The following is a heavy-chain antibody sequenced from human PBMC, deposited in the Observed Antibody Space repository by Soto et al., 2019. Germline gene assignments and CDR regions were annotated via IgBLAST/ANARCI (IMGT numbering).Heavy chain of an antibody. CDR1: GYTFTNFG. CDR2: ISTYNGNT. V-gene: IGHV1-18*01. J-gene: IGHJ4*02. CDR3: ARGGTPIEY. Sequence: QVQLVQSGAEVKKPGASVKVSCKTSGYTFTNFGISWVRQAPGQGLEWMGWISTYNGNTNYAQKFQGSVTMTTDTSTRTAYMELRSLGSDDTAVYSCARGGTPIEYWGQGTLVTVSS. D-gene: IGHD3-16*01.